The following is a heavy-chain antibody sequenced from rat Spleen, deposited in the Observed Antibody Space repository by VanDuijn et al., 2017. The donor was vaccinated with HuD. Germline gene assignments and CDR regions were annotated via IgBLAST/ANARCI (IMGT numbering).Heavy chain of an antibody. V-gene: IGHV5-29*01. CDR1: GFTFSDYY. J-gene: IGHJ2*01. D-gene: IGHD4-6*01. CDR2: ISFDGRKN. Sequence: EVQLVESDGGLVQPGRSLKLSCAASGFTFSDYYMAWVRQAPTKGLEWVATISFDGRKNFFRDSVKGRFTISRDNAENTVYLQMNSLRSEDTATYYCARHWGYWGQGVMVTVSS. CDR3: ARHWGY.